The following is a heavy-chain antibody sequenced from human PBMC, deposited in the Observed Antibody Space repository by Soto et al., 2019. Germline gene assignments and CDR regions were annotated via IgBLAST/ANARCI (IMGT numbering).Heavy chain of an antibody. CDR2: IYSGGST. J-gene: IGHJ6*02. Sequence: GGSLRLSCAASGFTVSSNYMSWVRQAPGKGLEWVSVIYSGGSTYYADSVKGRFTISRDNSKNTLYLQMNSLRAEDTAVYYCARAYGSGSYYYYYCMDVWGQGTTVTVSS. V-gene: IGHV3-66*01. CDR1: GFTVSSNY. D-gene: IGHD3-10*01. CDR3: ARAYGSGSYYYYYCMDV.